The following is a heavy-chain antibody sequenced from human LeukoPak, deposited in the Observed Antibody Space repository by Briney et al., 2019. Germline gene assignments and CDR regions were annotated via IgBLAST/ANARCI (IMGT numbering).Heavy chain of an antibody. CDR2: ISTSVGNK. Sequence: PGGSLTLSCAASGFSFSDYYMSWIRQAPGKGLEWVSYISTSVGNKYYADSVKGRFTISRDNAKNSLYLQMNSLRAEDTAVYYCARRSPSYYFDYWGQGTLVTVSS. V-gene: IGHV3-11*04. J-gene: IGHJ4*02. CDR3: ARRSPSYYFDY. CDR1: GFSFSDYY.